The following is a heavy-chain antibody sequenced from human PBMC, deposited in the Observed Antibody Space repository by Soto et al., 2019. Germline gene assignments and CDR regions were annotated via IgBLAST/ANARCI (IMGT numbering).Heavy chain of an antibody. CDR1: GFTFSSYG. J-gene: IGHJ4*02. V-gene: IGHV3-30*18. D-gene: IGHD6-19*01. CDR2: ISYDGSNK. CDR3: AKDRAVAGTFKDY. Sequence: GESLKISCAASGFTFSSYGMHWVRQAPGKGLEWVAVISYDGSNKYYADSVKGRFTISSDNSKNTLYLQMNSLRAEDTAVYYCAKDRAVAGTFKDYWGQGTLVTVSS.